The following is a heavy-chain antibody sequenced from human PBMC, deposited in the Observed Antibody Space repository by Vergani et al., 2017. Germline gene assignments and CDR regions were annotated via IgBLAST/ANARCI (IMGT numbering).Heavy chain of an antibody. V-gene: IGHV1-69*11. Sequence: QVQLVQSGAEVKKPGSSVKVSCKAPGGTFSSYALNWVRQAPGQGLEWMGSIIPSLATTIYAQKFQGRVTITADASTSTAYMELSSLKSEDTAVFYCAGATCSGGSCYRGFEYWGQGSLITVSS. D-gene: IGHD2-15*01. CDR3: AGATCSGGSCYRGFEY. CDR2: IIPSLATT. CDR1: GGTFSSYA. J-gene: IGHJ4*02.